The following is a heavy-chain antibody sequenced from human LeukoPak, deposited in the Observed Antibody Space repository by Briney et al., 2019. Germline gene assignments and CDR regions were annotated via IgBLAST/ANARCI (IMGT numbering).Heavy chain of an antibody. D-gene: IGHD6-13*01. V-gene: IGHV4-59*12. CDR2: IDHTGIT. Sequence: PSETLSLTCTVSDDSITIYYWSWIRQPPGKGLEWIGYIDHTGITNYNPSLNSRVTISRDTSKNQFPLKLSSVTAADTAVYYCARGGGNYSSSIVLEWGQGTLVTVSS. CDR1: DDSITIYY. CDR3: ARGGGNYSSSIVLE. J-gene: IGHJ4*02.